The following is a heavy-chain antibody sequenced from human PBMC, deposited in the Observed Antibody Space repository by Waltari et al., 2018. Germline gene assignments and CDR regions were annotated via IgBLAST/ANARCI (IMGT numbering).Heavy chain of an antibody. V-gene: IGHV3-30-3*01. CDR2: MSNDGSNK. J-gene: IGHJ6*02. D-gene: IGHD3-9*01. Sequence: QVQLVESGGGVVQPGRSLRLSCAASGFTFSSYAMHWVRQAPGKGLEWVAVMSNDGSNKYYADSVKGRFTISRDNSKNTLYLQMNSLRAEDTAVYYCARGVRYFDWLPPPYGMDVWGQGTTVTVSS. CDR3: ARGVRYFDWLPPPYGMDV. CDR1: GFTFSSYA.